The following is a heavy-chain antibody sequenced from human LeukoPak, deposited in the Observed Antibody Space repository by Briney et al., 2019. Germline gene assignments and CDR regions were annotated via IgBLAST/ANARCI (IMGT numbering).Heavy chain of an antibody. Sequence: GGSLRLSCTISGLTFSRFEMNWVRQAPGKGLEWVSYISSSGSTINYADSVKGRFTISRDNAKKSLYLEMNSLRAEDTAIYYCAWVVWEPYFDYWGQGTLVTVSS. CDR1: GLTFSRFE. V-gene: IGHV3-48*03. D-gene: IGHD1-26*01. J-gene: IGHJ4*02. CDR3: AWVVWEPYFDY. CDR2: ISSSGSTI.